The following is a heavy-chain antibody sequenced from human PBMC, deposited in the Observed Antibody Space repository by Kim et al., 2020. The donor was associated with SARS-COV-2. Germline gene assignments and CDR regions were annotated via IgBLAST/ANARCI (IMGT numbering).Heavy chain of an antibody. J-gene: IGHJ4*02. D-gene: IGHD3-10*01. V-gene: IGHV1-69*02. Sequence: NYAQNFQGSVTVTAQKSTSTAYMELSSLRSEDTAVYYCARMLDRGDGYRSWGQGTLVTVSS. CDR3: ARMLDRGDGYRS.